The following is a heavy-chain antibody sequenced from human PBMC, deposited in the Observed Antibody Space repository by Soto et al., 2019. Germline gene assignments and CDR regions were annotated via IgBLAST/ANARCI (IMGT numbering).Heavy chain of an antibody. CDR3: ARDEYSSGWYWFDP. V-gene: IGHV3-53*05. CDR2: ISDDGGNG. J-gene: IGHJ5*02. Sequence: PGGSLRLSCAASGFTVSSSQMTWVRQAPGKGLEWISIISDDGGNGYYADSVKGRFTISRDNSKNTLYLHMNSLRAEDTAVYYCARDEYSSGWYWFDPWGQGTLVTVSS. CDR1: GFTVSSSQ. D-gene: IGHD6-19*01.